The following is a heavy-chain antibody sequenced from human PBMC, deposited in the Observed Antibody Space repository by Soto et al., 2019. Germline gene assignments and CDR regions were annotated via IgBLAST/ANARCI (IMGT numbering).Heavy chain of an antibody. Sequence: PGESLKISCKGSGYSFTSYWIGWVRQMPGKGLEWKGIIHPGESDTRYSPSFQGQVTISADKSISTAYLQWSSLKASDTAMYYCARHIGDWYYYYGMDVWGQGTTVTVSS. J-gene: IGHJ6*02. V-gene: IGHV5-51*01. CDR2: IHPGESDT. CDR3: ARHIGDWYYYYGMDV. CDR1: GYSFTSYW. D-gene: IGHD2-21*02.